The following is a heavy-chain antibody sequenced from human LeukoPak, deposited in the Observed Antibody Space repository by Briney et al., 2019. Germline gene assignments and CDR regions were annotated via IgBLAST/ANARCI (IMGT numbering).Heavy chain of an antibody. D-gene: IGHD2-15*01. CDR1: GGSISSGGYS. CDR2: IYHSGST. J-gene: IGHJ5*02. Sequence: SETLSLTCAVSGGSISSGGYSWSWIRQPPGKGLEWIGYIYHSGSTYYNPSLKSRVTISVDRSKNQFSLKLSSVTAADTAVYYCARGPSAYCSGGSCYSGSAWFDPWGQGTLVTVSS. CDR3: ARGPSAYCSGGSCYSGSAWFDP. V-gene: IGHV4-30-2*01.